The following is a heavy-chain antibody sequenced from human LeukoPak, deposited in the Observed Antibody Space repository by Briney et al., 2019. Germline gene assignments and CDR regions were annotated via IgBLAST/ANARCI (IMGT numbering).Heavy chain of an antibody. CDR1: GGTFSNYDFTFTSYA. CDR2: IIPIYGRA. CDR3: AGLFYGNAAFDI. D-gene: IGHD2/OR15-2a*01. Sequence: ASVKVSCKASGGTFSNYDFTFTSYAITWVRQAPGQGLEWMGGIIPIYGRADYPQKFQGRVTITADESTRTVTMQLSSLRSEDTAVYYCAGLFYGNAAFDIWGQGTVVTVS. J-gene: IGHJ3*02. V-gene: IGHV1-69*13.